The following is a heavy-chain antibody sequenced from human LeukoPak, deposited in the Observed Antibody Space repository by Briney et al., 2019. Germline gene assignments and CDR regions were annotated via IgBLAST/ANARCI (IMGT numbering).Heavy chain of an antibody. Sequence: GASVKVSCKASGYTFTGYHMHWVRQATGQGLEWMGWINPDSGGSNYAQKFQGRVTMTRDTSISPAHMELSRLRSDDTAVYCCARGGSGVYYYGSGIPDYWGQGTLVTVSS. CDR2: INPDSGGS. V-gene: IGHV1-2*02. D-gene: IGHD3-10*01. J-gene: IGHJ4*02. CDR1: GYTFTGYH. CDR3: ARGGSGVYYYGSGIPDY.